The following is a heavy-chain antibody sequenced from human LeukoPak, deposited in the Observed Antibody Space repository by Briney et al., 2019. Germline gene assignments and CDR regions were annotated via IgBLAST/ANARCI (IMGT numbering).Heavy chain of an antibody. D-gene: IGHD2-2*01. V-gene: IGHV1-69*01. CDR2: IIPIFGTA. CDR3: ARDYTAQWRYCSSTSCYAGNWFDP. Sequence: ASVKVSCKASGGTFSSYAISWVRQAPGQGLEWMGGIIPIFGTANYAQKFQGRVTITADESTSTAYMELSSLRSEDTAVYYCARDYTAQWRYCSSTSCYAGNWFDPWGQGTLVTVSS. J-gene: IGHJ5*02. CDR1: GGTFSSYA.